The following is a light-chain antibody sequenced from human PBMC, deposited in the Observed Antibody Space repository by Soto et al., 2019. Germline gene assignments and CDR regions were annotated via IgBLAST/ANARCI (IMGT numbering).Light chain of an antibody. CDR3: QQYNNWPIT. CDR2: GAS. V-gene: IGKV3-15*01. Sequence: EIVMTQSPATLSVSPGERATLSCRASQSVGSNLAWYQQKPGQAPRLLIYGASTRATGIPARFSGSGSGTEFTLTISSLQSEDFAVYSCQQYNNWPITFGQGTRLEIK. J-gene: IGKJ5*01. CDR1: QSVGSN.